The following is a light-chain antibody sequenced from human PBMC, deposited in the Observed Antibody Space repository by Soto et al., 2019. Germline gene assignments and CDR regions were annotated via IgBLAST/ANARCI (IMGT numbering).Light chain of an antibody. V-gene: IGKV3-11*01. CDR2: DAS. CDR3: VQRTTWPWT. Sequence: EIVLTQSPGTLSLSPGERATLSCRASQSVSSHLAWYQQKPGQAPRLLIYDASNRATGIPARFSGSGSGTDLTLTNSSLEPEDFAVYHCVQRTTWPWTCGQGSKVEIK. CDR1: QSVSSH. J-gene: IGKJ1*01.